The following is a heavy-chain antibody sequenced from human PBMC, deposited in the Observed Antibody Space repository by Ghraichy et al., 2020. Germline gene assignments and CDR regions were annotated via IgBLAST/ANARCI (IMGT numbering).Heavy chain of an antibody. CDR2: ISSSSSYI. V-gene: IGHV3-21*01. D-gene: IGHD3-9*01. CDR1: GFTFSSYS. CDR3: ARWAEGYDILTGISY. Sequence: GGSLRLSCAASGFTFSSYSMNWVRQAPGKGLEWVSSISSSSSYIYYADSVKGRFTISRDNAKNSLYLQMNSLRAEDTAVYYCARWAEGYDILTGISYWGQGTLVTVSS. J-gene: IGHJ4*02.